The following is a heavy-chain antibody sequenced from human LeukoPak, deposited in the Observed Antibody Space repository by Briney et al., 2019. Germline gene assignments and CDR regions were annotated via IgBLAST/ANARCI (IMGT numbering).Heavy chain of an antibody. J-gene: IGHJ4*02. CDR2: LNEDGSEK. Sequence: LGGSLRLSCAASGFTFSTYWMTWVRQAPGKGLEWVASLNEDGSEKYYVDSVKGRFTISRDNAQKSLYLEMKSLSAKDTAVHYCARAVTSTEGYWGQGTLVTVSS. CDR1: GFTFSTYW. CDR3: ARAVTSTEGY. V-gene: IGHV3-7*03.